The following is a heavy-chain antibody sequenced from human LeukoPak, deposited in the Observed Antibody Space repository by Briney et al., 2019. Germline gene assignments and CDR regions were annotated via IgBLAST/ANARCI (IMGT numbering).Heavy chain of an antibody. CDR2: IYYSGTT. Sequence: SETLSLTCSVSGGSMTNYYWSWIRQPPGKGLEWIGYIYYSGTTNYNPPLKSRVTISVDTSKTQFSVKLTSVTAADTAVYYCARGGWSMDYWGQGTLVTVSS. CDR1: GGSMTNYY. V-gene: IGHV4-59*01. D-gene: IGHD6-19*01. J-gene: IGHJ4*02. CDR3: ARGGWSMDY.